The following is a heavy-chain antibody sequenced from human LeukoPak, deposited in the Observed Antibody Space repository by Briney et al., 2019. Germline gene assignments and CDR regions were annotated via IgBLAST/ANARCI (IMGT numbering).Heavy chain of an antibody. Sequence: SETLSLTCTVSGGSISSYYWSWIRQPAGKGLEWIGRIYTSGSTNYNPSLKSRVTMSVDTSKNQFSLKLSSVTAADTAVYYCARVVGSCWYEREDDAFDIWGQGTMVTVSS. CDR2: IYTSGST. CDR1: GGSISSYY. J-gene: IGHJ3*02. D-gene: IGHD6-13*01. V-gene: IGHV4-4*07. CDR3: ARVVGSCWYEREDDAFDI.